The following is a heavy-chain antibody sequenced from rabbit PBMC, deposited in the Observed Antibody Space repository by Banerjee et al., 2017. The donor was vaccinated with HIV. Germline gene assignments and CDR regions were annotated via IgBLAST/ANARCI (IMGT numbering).Heavy chain of an antibody. J-gene: IGHJ3*01. CDR3: ARGAAFNIYLMYLEL. V-gene: IGHV1S40*01. Sequence: QSLEESGGGLVKPGASLTLTCTASGFSFSSSNWICWVRQAPGKELEWIACIVAGSSGTSYATWAKGRFTISKTSSTTVTLQMTSLTAADTATYFCARGAAFNIYLMYLELWGQGTLVTVS. CDR1: GFSFSSSNW. CDR2: IVAGSSGT. D-gene: IGHD1-1*01.